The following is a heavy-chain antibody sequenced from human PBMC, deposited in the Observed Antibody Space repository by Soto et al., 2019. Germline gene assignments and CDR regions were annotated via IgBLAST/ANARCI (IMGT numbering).Heavy chain of an antibody. CDR2: IFPSGSA. J-gene: IGHJ4*02. CDR1: GGSLSSYY. V-gene: IGHV4-4*07. Sequence: PSETLSLTCSVSGGSLSSYYWNWIRQPAGKGLEWIGRIFPSGSANYNPSLKSRVTMSVDTSKNQFSLKVSSVTAADTALYYCARDGGTETTYYFDYRGQGILVTVSS. CDR3: ARDGGTETTYYFDY. D-gene: IGHD3-3*01.